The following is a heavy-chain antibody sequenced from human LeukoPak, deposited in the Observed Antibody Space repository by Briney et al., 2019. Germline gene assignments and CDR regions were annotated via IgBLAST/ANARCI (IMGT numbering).Heavy chain of an antibody. CDR1: GFTFSSYG. CDR3: AKGPAQGYCSGGSCYRTCYFDY. CDR2: ISGSGGST. J-gene: IGHJ4*02. Sequence: GGTLRLSCAASGFTFSSYGMSWVRQAPGKGLEWVSAISGSGGSTYYADSVKGRFTISRDNSKNTLYLQMNSLRAEDTAVYYCAKGPAQGYCSGGSCYRTCYFDYWGQGTLVTVSS. D-gene: IGHD2-15*01. V-gene: IGHV3-23*01.